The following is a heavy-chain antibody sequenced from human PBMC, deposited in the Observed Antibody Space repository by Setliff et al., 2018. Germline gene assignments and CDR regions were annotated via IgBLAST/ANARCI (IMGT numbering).Heavy chain of an antibody. D-gene: IGHD3-10*01. Sequence: LRLSCAASGFTFSSYAMHWVRQAPGKGLEYVSAISSNGGSTYYADSVKGRFTISRDNSKNTLYLQMGSLRAEDMAVYYCALGKAFDIWGQGTMVTVSS. CDR1: GFTFSSYA. J-gene: IGHJ3*02. V-gene: IGHV3-64*02. CDR3: ALGKAFDI. CDR2: ISSNGGST.